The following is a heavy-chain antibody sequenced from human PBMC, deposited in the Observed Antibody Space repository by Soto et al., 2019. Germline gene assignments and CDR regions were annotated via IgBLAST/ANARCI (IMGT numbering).Heavy chain of an antibody. CDR2: IYYSGST. CDR1: GGSISSGDYY. V-gene: IGHV4-30-4*01. J-gene: IGHJ3*02. Sequence: SATLSLTCTVSGGSISSGDYYWSWIRQPPGKGLEWIGYIYYSGSTYYNPSLKSRVTISVDTSKNQFSLKLSSVTAADTAVYYCARVPHYDSRGGGAFDIWGQGTMVTVSS. D-gene: IGHD3-22*01. CDR3: ARVPHYDSRGGGAFDI.